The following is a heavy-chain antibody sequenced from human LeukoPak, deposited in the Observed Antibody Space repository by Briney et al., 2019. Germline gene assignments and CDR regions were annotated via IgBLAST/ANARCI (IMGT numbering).Heavy chain of an antibody. CDR3: ARDSQLSLGLSIAAASDY. J-gene: IGHJ4*02. V-gene: IGHV3-21*01. CDR2: ISSSSSYI. Sequence: GGSLRLSCAASGFTFSSYAMSWVRQAPGKGLEWVSAISSSSSYIYYADSVKGRFTISRDNAKNSLYLQMNSLRAEDTAVYYCARDSQLSLGLSIAAASDYWGQGTLVTVSS. CDR1: GFTFSSYA. D-gene: IGHD6-13*01.